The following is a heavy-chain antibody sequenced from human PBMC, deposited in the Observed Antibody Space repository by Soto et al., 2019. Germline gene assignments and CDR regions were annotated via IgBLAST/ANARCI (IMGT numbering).Heavy chain of an antibody. CDR1: GFTFSTYS. CDR2: LSSSSTTI. D-gene: IGHD3-16*01. J-gene: IGHJ6*02. Sequence: EVQLVESGGALVQPGGSLSLSFAASGFTFSTYSMDCVRQAPGKGLEWGSYLSSSSTTIYYADSVRGRFTISSDNAKNSLYLQMNSLRAEDTAVYYCARDVREGVGGQLCYFGLDVWGQGTTVTVSS. CDR3: ARDVREGVGGQLCYFGLDV. V-gene: IGHV3-48*01.